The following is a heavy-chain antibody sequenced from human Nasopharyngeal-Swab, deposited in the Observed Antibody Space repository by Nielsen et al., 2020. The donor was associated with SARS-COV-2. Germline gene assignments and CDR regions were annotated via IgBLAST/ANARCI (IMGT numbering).Heavy chain of an antibody. J-gene: IGHJ6*02. CDR1: GYTFTSYD. Sequence: ASAKVSCKASGYTFTSYDINWVRQATGQGLEWMGWMNPNSGNTGYAQKFQGRVTMTRNTSISTAYMELSSLRSEDTAVYYCARATRGLADIVLMVYTMVYYGMDVWGQGTTVTVSS. V-gene: IGHV1-8*01. D-gene: IGHD2-8*01. CDR3: ARATRGLADIVLMVYTMVYYGMDV. CDR2: MNPNSGNT.